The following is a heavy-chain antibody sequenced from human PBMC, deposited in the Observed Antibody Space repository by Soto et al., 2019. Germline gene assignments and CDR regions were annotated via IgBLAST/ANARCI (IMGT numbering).Heavy chain of an antibody. V-gene: IGHV4-4*02. D-gene: IGHD4-17*01. CDR3: ASRAHNEYGDVYFQH. CDR2: IYHSGST. Sequence: KPSETLSLTCAVSGGSISSSNWWSWVRQPPGKGLEWIGEIYHSGSTNYNPSLKSRVTISVDKSKNQFSLKLSSVTAADTAVYYCASRAHNEYGDVYFQHWGHGPLVTVSS. J-gene: IGHJ1*01. CDR1: GGSISSSNW.